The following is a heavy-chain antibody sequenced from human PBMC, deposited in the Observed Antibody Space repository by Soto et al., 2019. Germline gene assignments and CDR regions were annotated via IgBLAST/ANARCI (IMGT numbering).Heavy chain of an antibody. CDR2: IIPIFGTA. J-gene: IGHJ4*02. Sequence: QVQLVQSGAEVKKPGSSVKVSCKASGGTFSSYAISWVRQAPGQGLEWMGGIIPIFGTANYAHKFQGRVTIPADQSTSKAHIQQSSLRSEDTAVYYSAHGHYDSSGYFDYWRQGTLVTVSP. D-gene: IGHD3-22*01. CDR3: AHGHYDSSGYFDY. CDR1: GGTFSSYA. V-gene: IGHV1-69*01.